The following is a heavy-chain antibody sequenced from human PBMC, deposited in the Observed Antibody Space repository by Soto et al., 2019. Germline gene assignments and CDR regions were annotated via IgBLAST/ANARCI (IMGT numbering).Heavy chain of an antibody. J-gene: IGHJ4*02. Sequence: QVQLVQSGAEVKKPGASVKVSCKASGYIFINYGISWVRQAPGQGLEWRGWITPYNGNTNYAQKLQGRVTRTTDTSTSTAYMELGSLRSDDTDVYDCAKGEGFLDYWGQGTLVTVSS. D-gene: IGHD2-15*01. V-gene: IGHV1-18*01. CDR3: AKGEGFLDY. CDR2: ITPYNGNT. CDR1: GYIFINYG.